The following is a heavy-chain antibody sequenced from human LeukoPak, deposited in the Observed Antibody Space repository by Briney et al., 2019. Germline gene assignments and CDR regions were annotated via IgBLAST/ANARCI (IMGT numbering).Heavy chain of an antibody. CDR3: ARYWGPYDNSGAYFDY. Sequence: PSETLSLTCTVSGDSISSSSYYWVWLRQPPGKGLEWIATIHYTGSTYYNPSLKGRVTISVDTSKNQFSLKLSSVTAADTAMYYCARYWGPYDNSGAYFDYWGQGTLVTVSS. D-gene: IGHD3-22*01. CDR1: GDSISSSSYY. V-gene: IGHV4-39*01. J-gene: IGHJ4*02. CDR2: IHYTGST.